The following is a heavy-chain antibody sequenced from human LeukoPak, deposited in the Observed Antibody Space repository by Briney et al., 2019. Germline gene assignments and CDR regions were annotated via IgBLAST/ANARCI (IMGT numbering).Heavy chain of an antibody. D-gene: IGHD3-10*01. CDR1: GFTFSDYY. CDR3: ASLRGVNR. V-gene: IGHV3-11*01. Sequence: GGSLRLSCAASGFTFSDYYMSWIRQPPGKGLEWVSYISSSGTTIYYADSVRGRFTVSRDNAKNLLYLQMDSLSAEDTAVYYCASLRGVNRWGQGTLVTVSS. CDR2: ISSSGTTI. J-gene: IGHJ4*02.